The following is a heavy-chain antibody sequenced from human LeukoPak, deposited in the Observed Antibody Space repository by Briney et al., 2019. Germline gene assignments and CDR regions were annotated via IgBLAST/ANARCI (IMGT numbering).Heavy chain of an antibody. D-gene: IGHD2-15*01. J-gene: IGHJ3*02. Sequence: GGSLRLSCAASGFTFSSYAMSGVRQAPGKGLEWVSAISGSGGSTYYADSVKGRFTISRDNSKNTLYLQMNSLRAEDTAVYYCAGDIVVVVAATAGAFDIWGQGTMVTVSS. V-gene: IGHV3-23*01. CDR1: GFTFSSYA. CDR2: ISGSGGST. CDR3: AGDIVVVVAATAGAFDI.